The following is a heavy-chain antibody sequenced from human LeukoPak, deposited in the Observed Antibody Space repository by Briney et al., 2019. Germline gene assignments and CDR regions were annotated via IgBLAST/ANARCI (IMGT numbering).Heavy chain of an antibody. CDR1: GYTFTSYG. Sequence: ASVKVSCKASGYTFTSYGISWVRQAPGQGLEWMGWISAYNGNTNYAQKLQGRVTMTTDTSTSTAYMELRSLRSDDTAVYYCARETMDGGYDWGVFGYYYYYMDVWGKGTTVTVSS. CDR3: ARETMDGGYDWGVFGYYYYYMDV. D-gene: IGHD5-12*01. CDR2: ISAYNGNT. J-gene: IGHJ6*03. V-gene: IGHV1-18*01.